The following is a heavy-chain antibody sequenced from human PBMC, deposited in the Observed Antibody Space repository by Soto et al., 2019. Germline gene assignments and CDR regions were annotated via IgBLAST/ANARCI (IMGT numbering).Heavy chain of an antibody. CDR2: ITVYNGNT. CDR1: GYTFTRYG. J-gene: IGHJ4*02. V-gene: IGHV1-18*01. CDR3: ASGWFGEFVYQFDY. D-gene: IGHD3-10*01. Sequence: GASVKVSCKASGYTFTRYGISWVRQAPGQGLEWMGWITVYNGNTNYAQKFQGRVTMTTDTSTSTAYMELRSLGSDDTAVYYCASGWFGEFVYQFDYWGQGTLVTVSS.